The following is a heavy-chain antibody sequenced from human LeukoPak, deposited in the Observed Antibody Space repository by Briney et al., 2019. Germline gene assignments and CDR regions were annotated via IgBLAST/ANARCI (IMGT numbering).Heavy chain of an antibody. J-gene: IGHJ4*02. V-gene: IGHV4-59*01. Sequence: SETLSLTCTVSGGSISSYFWSWVRQSPGKGLEWIGFMHHSGSANSNPSLKSRVTISVDTSKNQFSLKLSSVTAADTAVYYCARDSYFETTGYYYSDYWGQGTLVTVSS. CDR1: GGSISSYF. D-gene: IGHD3-22*01. CDR2: MHHSGSA. CDR3: ARDSYFETTGYYYSDY.